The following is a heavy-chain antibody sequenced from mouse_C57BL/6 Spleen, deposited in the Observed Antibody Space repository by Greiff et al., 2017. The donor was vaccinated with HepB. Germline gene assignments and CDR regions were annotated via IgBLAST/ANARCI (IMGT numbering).Heavy chain of an antibody. J-gene: IGHJ1*03. V-gene: IGHV1-55*01. CDR2: IYPGSGST. CDR1: GYTFTSYW. CDR3: ARNYDYYWYFDV. Sequence: VQLQQPGAELVKPGASVKMSCKASGYTFTSYWITWVKQRPGQGLEWIGDIYPGSGSTNYNEKFKSKATLTVDTSSSTAYMQLSSLTSEDSAVYYCARNYDYYWYFDVWGTGTTVTVSS. D-gene: IGHD2-4*01.